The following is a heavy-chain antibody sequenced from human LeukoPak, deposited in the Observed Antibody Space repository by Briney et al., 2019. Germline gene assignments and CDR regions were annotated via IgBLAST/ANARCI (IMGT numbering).Heavy chain of an antibody. Sequence: ASVKVSCKASGYTFISYYMNWVRQAPGQGLEWMGIINPSGGSTSYAQKFQGRVTMTRDTSTTTVYMELSSLRSEDTAAYYCARWIGSNDDYWGQGTLVTVSS. CDR2: INPSGGST. J-gene: IGHJ4*02. CDR3: ARWIGSNDDY. V-gene: IGHV1-46*01. D-gene: IGHD3-10*01. CDR1: GYTFISYY.